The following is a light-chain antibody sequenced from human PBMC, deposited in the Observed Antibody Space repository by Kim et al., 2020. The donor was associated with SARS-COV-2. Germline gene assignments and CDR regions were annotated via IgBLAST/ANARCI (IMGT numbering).Light chain of an antibody. CDR3: QQYGNSPWT. CDR2: CAS. CDR1: RSFSTSY. J-gene: IGKJ1*01. Sequence: SPGERATLSCRASRSFSTSYLDWYQQKSGQAPRLLIYCASIRATGVPDRFSGGGSGTDFTLTISRLEPEDSAVYFCQQYGNSPWTFGLGTKVEIK. V-gene: IGKV3-20*01.